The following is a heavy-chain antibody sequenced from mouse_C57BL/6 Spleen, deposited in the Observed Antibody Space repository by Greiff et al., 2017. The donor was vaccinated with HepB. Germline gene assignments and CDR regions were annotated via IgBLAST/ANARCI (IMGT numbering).Heavy chain of an antibody. V-gene: IGHV1-69*01. Sequence: VKLQQPGAELVMPGASVKLSCKASGYTFTSYWMHWVKQRPGQGLEWIGEIDPSDSYTNYNQKFKGKSTLTVDKSSSTAYMQLSSLTSEDSAVYYCARSWTGPFAYWGQGTLVTVSA. CDR1: GYTFTSYW. J-gene: IGHJ3*01. CDR3: ARSWTGPFAY. D-gene: IGHD4-1*01. CDR2: IDPSDSYT.